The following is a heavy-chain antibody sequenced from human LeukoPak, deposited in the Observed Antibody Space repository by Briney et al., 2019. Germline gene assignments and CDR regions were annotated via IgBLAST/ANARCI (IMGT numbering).Heavy chain of an antibody. V-gene: IGHV3-20*04. D-gene: IGHD3-22*01. CDR2: IDWNGGST. CDR1: GFTFDEYG. CDR3: ARRAMIAVATPAVDY. J-gene: IGHJ4*02. Sequence: PGGSLRLSCAASGFTFDEYGMSWVRQTPGKGLELVAGIDWNGGSTGYADSVKGRFTISRNNAKNSQYLQMNSLRAEDTALYYCARRAMIAVATPAVDYWGQGTLVTVSS.